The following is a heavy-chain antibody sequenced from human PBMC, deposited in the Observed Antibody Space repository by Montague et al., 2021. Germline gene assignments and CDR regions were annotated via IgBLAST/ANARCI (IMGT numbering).Heavy chain of an antibody. V-gene: IGHV3-23*01. CDR3: ARDRRGGTYFDY. CDR2: ISASSDNI. Sequence: SLRLSCAVSGLTFDNCAMTWVRQAPGKGLEWASGISASSDNIYYADSVKGRVTISRDNSKNTLYLQMRDLRAEDTAVYYCARDRRGGTYFDYWGQGTLVTVSS. J-gene: IGHJ4*02. CDR1: GLTFDNCA. D-gene: IGHD2-15*01.